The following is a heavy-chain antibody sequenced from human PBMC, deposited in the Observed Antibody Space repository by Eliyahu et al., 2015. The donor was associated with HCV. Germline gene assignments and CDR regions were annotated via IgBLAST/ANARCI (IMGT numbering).Heavy chain of an antibody. V-gene: IGHV4-59*01. D-gene: IGHD3-22*01. CDR3: ARVSSATIRYGMDV. J-gene: IGHJ6*02. CDR2: IFYTGST. Sequence: QVQLQESGPGLVKPSETLSXTCSVSVGSISSFYWRWIRQPPGRGLEWIGYIFYTGSTNYHPSLKSRVTISVDTSKNQFSLKLSSVTAADTALYYCARVSSATIRYGMDVWGQGTTVTVSS. CDR1: VGSISSFY.